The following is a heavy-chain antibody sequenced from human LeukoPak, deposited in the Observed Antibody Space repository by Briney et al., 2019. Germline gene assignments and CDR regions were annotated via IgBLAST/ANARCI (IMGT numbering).Heavy chain of an antibody. J-gene: IGHJ3*02. CDR1: GYTFTSYG. CDR2: ISAYNGNT. CDR3: VRDHNAMVWGEHSSGAFDI. Sequence: GASVTASFKASGYTFTSYGISWVRQAPGQGLEWMGWISAYNGNTNYAQKLQGRVTMTTDTSTSTAYMELRSLRSDDTAVYYCVRDHNAMVWGEHSSGAFDIWGQGTMVTVSS. D-gene: IGHD3-10*01. V-gene: IGHV1-18*01.